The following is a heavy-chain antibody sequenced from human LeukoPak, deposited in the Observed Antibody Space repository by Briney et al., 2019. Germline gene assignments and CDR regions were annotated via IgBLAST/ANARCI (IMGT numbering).Heavy chain of an antibody. CDR1: GFTFSSFW. V-gene: IGHV3-7*01. Sequence: GGSLRLSCAASGFTFSSFWMSWVRQAPGKGLEWVANIDPDGSETQYVGSVKGRFTTSRDNAKNSLYLQMNSLRAEDTAVYYCVRLRRNSDRSDYYYFYDYWGQGILVTVSS. D-gene: IGHD3-22*01. CDR3: VRLRRNSDRSDYYYFYDY. J-gene: IGHJ4*02. CDR2: IDPDGSET.